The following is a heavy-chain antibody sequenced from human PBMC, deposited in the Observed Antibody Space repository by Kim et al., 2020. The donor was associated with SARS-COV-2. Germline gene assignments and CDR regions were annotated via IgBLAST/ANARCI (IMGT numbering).Heavy chain of an antibody. CDR1: GGTFSSYA. Sequence: SVKVSCKASGGTFSSYAISWVRQAPGQGLEWMGGIIPIFGTANYAQKFQGRVTITADESTSTAYMELSSLRSEDTAVYYCARDSPDYGDYVPYYYYYYGMDVWGQGTTVTVSS. J-gene: IGHJ6*02. CDR3: ARDSPDYGDYVPYYYYYYGMDV. V-gene: IGHV1-69*13. D-gene: IGHD4-17*01. CDR2: IIPIFGTA.